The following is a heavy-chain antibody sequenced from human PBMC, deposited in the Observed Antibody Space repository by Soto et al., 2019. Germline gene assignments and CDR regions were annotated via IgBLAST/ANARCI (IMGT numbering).Heavy chain of an antibody. Sequence: EEQLLESGGGLIQPGGSLRLACAASGFTFSSYAMTWVRQAPGKGLEWVSSISFSDGGTYYADSVKGRLTISRDNSKNTLFLQMNSLRVEDTDVYYCVKDDRILGRRYFDLCGRGTLVTVTS. J-gene: IGHJ2*01. CDR3: VKDDRILGRRYFDL. D-gene: IGHD2-15*01. CDR1: GFTFSSYA. CDR2: ISFSDGGT. V-gene: IGHV3-23*01.